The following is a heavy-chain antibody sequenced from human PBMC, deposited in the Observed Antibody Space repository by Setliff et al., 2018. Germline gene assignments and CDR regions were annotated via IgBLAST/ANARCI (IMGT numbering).Heavy chain of an antibody. CDR3: ARHVGPADRADYFQH. Sequence: SETLSLTCIVAGDSISNSDYYWGWIRRPPGKGLEWIGSIYFSGSTYYNPSLKSRVSMSVDSSKNQFSLNLNSVTAADTGVYYCARHVGPADRADYFQHWGQGTLVTVSS. V-gene: IGHV4-39*01. J-gene: IGHJ1*01. CDR1: GDSISNSDYY. CDR2: IYFSGST.